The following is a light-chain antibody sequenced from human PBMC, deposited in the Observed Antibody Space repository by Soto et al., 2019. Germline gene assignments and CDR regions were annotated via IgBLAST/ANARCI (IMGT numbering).Light chain of an antibody. CDR1: SSDVGNYNL. CDR3: CSYAGSKSWV. J-gene: IGLJ3*02. Sequence: QSVLTQPASVSGSPGQSITISCTGTSSDVGNYNLVSWYQQHPGKAPKLMIYEGTKRPSGVSNRFSGSKSGNTPSLTISGLQAEDEADYYCCSYAGSKSWVFGGGTKLTFL. V-gene: IGLV2-23*01. CDR2: EGT.